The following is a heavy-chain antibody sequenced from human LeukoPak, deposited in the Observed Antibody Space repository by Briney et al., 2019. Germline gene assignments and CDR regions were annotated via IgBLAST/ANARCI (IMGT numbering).Heavy chain of an antibody. D-gene: IGHD3-3*01. Sequence: PGGTLRLSCAASGFTFSNYAMHWVRQAPGKGLEWVSSISSSGTYLYYADSVKGRFTISRDNAKDSLYLQMNSLRVEDTAVYFCARGLFGVINPTDYWGQGTLVTVSS. J-gene: IGHJ4*02. CDR3: ARGLFGVINPTDY. V-gene: IGHV3-21*01. CDR1: GFTFSNYA. CDR2: ISSSGTYL.